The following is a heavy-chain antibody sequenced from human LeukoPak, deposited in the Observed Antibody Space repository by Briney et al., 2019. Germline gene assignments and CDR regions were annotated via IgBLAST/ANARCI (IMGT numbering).Heavy chain of an antibody. V-gene: IGHV3-7*01. J-gene: IGHJ4*02. CDR1: GFTLSTNA. CDR3: AREGTVTPYNFDY. CDR2: KKQDGSEK. D-gene: IGHD4-17*01. Sequence: GGSLRLSCLTSGFTLSTNAMSWVRQAPGKGLEWVANKKQDGSEKYYVDSVKGRFTISRDNAKSSLYLHMNSLRAEDTAVYYCAREGTVTPYNFDYWGQGTLVTVSS.